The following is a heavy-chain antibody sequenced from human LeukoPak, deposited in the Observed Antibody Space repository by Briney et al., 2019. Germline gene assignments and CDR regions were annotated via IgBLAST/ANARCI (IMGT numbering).Heavy chain of an antibody. Sequence: GGSLTLSCAASGFTFSSYSLNWVRQAPGKGLEGVSFISSSSITIYYADSVKGRFTISRDNAEKSLYLQMNSLRAEDTAVYYCARDRGGSYSAIDYWGQGTLVTVS. CDR1: GFTFSSYS. V-gene: IGHV3-48*04. CDR2: ISSSSITI. CDR3: ARDRGGSYSAIDY. J-gene: IGHJ4*02. D-gene: IGHD2-15*01.